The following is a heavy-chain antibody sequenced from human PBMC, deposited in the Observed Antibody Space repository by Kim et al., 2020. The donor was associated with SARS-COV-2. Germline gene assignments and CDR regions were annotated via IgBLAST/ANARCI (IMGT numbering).Heavy chain of an antibody. Sequence: GESLKISCKGSGYSFTSYWISWVRQMPGKGLEWMGRIDPSDSYTNYSPSFQGHVTISADKSISTAYLQWSSLKASDTAIYYCARHRLLRGDSGPLSYYYYGMDVWGQGTTVTVSS. J-gene: IGHJ6*02. D-gene: IGHD5-12*01. CDR2: IDPSDSYT. CDR3: ARHRLLRGDSGPLSYYYYGMDV. V-gene: IGHV5-10-1*01. CDR1: GYSFTSYW.